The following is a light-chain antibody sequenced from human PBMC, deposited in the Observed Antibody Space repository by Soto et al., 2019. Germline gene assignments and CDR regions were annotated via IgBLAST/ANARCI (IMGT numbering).Light chain of an antibody. J-gene: IGKJ1*01. Sequence: DIRMTQSPSTLSACVGDRVTITCRASQSISYWLAWYQQIPGKAPKVLIYGASSLGSGVPSRFSGSGSGTEFTLTISSLQPDDFATYFCQHYNSDPWTFGQGTKVEVK. CDR3: QHYNSDPWT. CDR1: QSISYW. V-gene: IGKV1-5*01. CDR2: GAS.